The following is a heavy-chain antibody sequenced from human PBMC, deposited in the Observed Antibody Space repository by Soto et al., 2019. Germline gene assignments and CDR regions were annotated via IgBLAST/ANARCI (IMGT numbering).Heavy chain of an antibody. Sequence: GGSLRLSCAPSGFTFDNHDMHCVRQAPGKGLEWVSGISSNSGAKGYADSVKGRFTISRDNAKNSLYLQMNSLRIEDTALYYCAKGCSSGYYGTGVDYWGQGT. CDR1: GFTFDNHD. V-gene: IGHV3-9*01. CDR3: AKGCSSGYYGTGVDY. J-gene: IGHJ4*02. CDR2: ISSNSGAK. D-gene: IGHD6-19*01.